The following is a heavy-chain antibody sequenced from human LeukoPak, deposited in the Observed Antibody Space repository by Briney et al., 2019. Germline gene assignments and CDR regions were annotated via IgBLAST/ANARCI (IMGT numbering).Heavy chain of an antibody. CDR3: ARAHNWNLVSDY. D-gene: IGHD1-1*01. V-gene: IGHV4-39*07. CDR2: INHSGST. CDR1: GGSISSGGYY. J-gene: IGHJ4*02. Sequence: SETLSLTCTVSGGSISSGGYYWSWIRQPPGKGLEWIGEINHSGSTNYNPSLKSRVTISVDTSKNQFSLKLSSVTAADTAVYYCARAHNWNLVSDYWGQGTLATVSS.